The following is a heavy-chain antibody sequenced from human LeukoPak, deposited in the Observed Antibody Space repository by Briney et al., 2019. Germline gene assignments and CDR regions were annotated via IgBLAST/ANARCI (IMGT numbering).Heavy chain of an antibody. CDR3: AKDSLADIDY. D-gene: IGHD3-16*01. Sequence: PGGSLRLSCATSGFIFSTYGMYWVRKAPGKGLEWVAFIRHDGSIKNYADSVKGRSTISRDNSKNTLYLQMNSLRAEDTAVYYCAKDSLADIDYWGQGTLVTVSS. CDR1: GFIFSTYG. V-gene: IGHV3-30*02. J-gene: IGHJ4*02. CDR2: IRHDGSIK.